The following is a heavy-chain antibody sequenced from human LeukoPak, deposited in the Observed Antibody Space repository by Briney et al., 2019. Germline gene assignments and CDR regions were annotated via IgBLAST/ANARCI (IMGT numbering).Heavy chain of an antibody. J-gene: IGHJ6*02. V-gene: IGHV3-64*01. D-gene: IGHD6-19*01. CDR2: ISSNGGST. CDR3: ARESWSVVAGNVYYYYGMDV. Sequence: GGSLRLSCAASGFTFSSYAMHWVRQAPGKGLEYVSAISSNGGSTYYANSVKGRFTISRDNSKNTLYLQMGSLRAEDMAVYYCARESWSVVAGNVYYYYGMDVWGQGTTVTVSS. CDR1: GFTFSSYA.